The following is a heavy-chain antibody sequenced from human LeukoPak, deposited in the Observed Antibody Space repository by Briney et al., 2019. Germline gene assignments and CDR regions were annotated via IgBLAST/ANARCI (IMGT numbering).Heavy chain of an antibody. D-gene: IGHD3-22*01. V-gene: IGHV3-53*01. CDR1: GFTVSSNY. J-gene: IGHJ4*02. CDR2: LYSGGSI. CDR3: ARGTYYDSSGYHFDS. Sequence: GVSLRCYCAASGFTVSSNYMSWVRQAPGKGLEWLSVLYSGGSIYYAESVKGRFTISRDNSRNTLYLQMNSLRAEDTAVYYCARGTYYDSSGYHFDSWGQGTLVTVSS.